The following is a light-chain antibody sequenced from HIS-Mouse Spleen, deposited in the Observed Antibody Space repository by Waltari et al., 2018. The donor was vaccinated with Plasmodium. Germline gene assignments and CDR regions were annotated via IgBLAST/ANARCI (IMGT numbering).Light chain of an antibody. CDR3: QSADSSGTPNWV. Sequence: SYELTQPPSVSVSPGQTARITCSGDALPKQYAYWYHQKPGQAPVLVIYKDSGRPSGIPERFSGSSSGTTVTLTISGVQAEDEADYYCQSADSSGTPNWVFGGGTKLTVL. CDR1: ALPKQY. J-gene: IGLJ3*02. CDR2: KDS. V-gene: IGLV3-25*03.